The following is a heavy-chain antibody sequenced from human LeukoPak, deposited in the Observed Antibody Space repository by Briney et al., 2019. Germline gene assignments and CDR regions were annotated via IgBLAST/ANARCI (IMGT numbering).Heavy chain of an antibody. CDR2: FDPEDDER. D-gene: IGHD1-1*01. CDR3: ATGRPGSLLDY. CDR1: GYALSESS. J-gene: IGHJ4*02. V-gene: IGHV1-24*01. Sequence: ASVKVSCKVSGYALSESSMHWVRQAPGKGLEWMGGFDPEDDERVYAQMSRGRVTMTEDTSTDTAYMELSSLRSEDTAVYFCATGRPGSLLDYWGQGTVVTVSS.